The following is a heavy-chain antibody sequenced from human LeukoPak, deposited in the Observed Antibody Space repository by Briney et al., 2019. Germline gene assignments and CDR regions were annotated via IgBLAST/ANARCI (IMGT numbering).Heavy chain of an antibody. CDR2: IYYSGST. CDR3: ATVAVAHYYYYGMDV. J-gene: IGHJ6*02. V-gene: IGHV4-30-4*01. Sequence: SQTLSLTCTVSGGSISSGDYYWSWIRQPPGKGLEWIGYIYYSGSTYYNPSLKSRVTISVDTSKNQFSLKLSSVTAADTAVYYCATVAVAHYYYYGMDVWGQGTTVTVSS. CDR1: GGSISSGDYY. D-gene: IGHD6-19*01.